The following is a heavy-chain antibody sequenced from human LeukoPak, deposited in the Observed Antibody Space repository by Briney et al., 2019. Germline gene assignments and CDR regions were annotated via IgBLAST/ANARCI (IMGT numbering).Heavy chain of an antibody. CDR2: ILYSGST. Sequence: SETLSLTCTVSGGSFSSYYWSWIRQPPGKGLEWIGYILYSGSTNYNPSLKSRVTISVDTSKTQFSLKVSSVTAADTAVYYCARKKGSRTYFDYWGQGTLVTVSS. CDR3: ARKKGSRTYFDY. V-gene: IGHV4-59*08. CDR1: GGSFSSYY. J-gene: IGHJ4*02.